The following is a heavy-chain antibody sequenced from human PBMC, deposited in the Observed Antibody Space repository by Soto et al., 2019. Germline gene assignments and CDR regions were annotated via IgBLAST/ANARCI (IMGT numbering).Heavy chain of an antibody. CDR3: ARAGATTSAGYYYYGLDV. J-gene: IGHJ6*02. CDR2: FYYSGST. V-gene: IGHV4-30-4*08. D-gene: IGHD6-19*01. Sequence: WTWLRQPPGKGLEWIGYFYYSGSTYYNPSLKSRLTISKDRTKNQFSLNLTSVTAADTAVYYCARAGATTSAGYYYYGLDVWGQGTTVTVSS.